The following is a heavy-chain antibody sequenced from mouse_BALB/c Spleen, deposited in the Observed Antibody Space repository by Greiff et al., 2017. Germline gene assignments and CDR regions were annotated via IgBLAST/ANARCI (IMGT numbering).Heavy chain of an antibody. D-gene: IGHD2-4*01. CDR2: ISYSGST. J-gene: IGHJ3*01. CDR3: ARSGIYYDYDVGFAY. Sequence: DVKLVESGPGLVKPSQSLSLTCTVTGYSITSDYAWNWIRQFPGNQLEWMGYISYSGSTSYNPSLKSRISITRDTSKNQFFLQLNSVTTEDTATYYCARSGIYYDYDVGFAYWGQGTLVTVSA. CDR1: GYSITSDYA. V-gene: IGHV3-2*02.